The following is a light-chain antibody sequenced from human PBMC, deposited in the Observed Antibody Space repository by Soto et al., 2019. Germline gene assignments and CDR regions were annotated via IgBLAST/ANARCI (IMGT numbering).Light chain of an antibody. Sequence: IVLTQSPGTLSLSPGERAPLSCRASQSVSSRSLAWYQQKPGQAPRLLISGASSRAADIPDRFTGSGSGTDFTLIINRVEPEDFAVYFCQQYGSSPGTFGQGTKVDIK. CDR3: QQYGSSPGT. CDR1: QSVSSRS. CDR2: GAS. J-gene: IGKJ1*01. V-gene: IGKV3-20*01.